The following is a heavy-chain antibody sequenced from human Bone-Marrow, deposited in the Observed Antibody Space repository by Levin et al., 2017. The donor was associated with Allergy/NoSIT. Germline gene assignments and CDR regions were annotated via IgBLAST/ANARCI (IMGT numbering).Heavy chain of an antibody. J-gene: IGHJ6*02. CDR2: IYSGGTT. Sequence: GGSLRLSCAASGFTVSTDYMHWVRQAPGRGLEWVSIIYSGGTTFYADSVKGRFTISRDRSKNTLYLQMNSLSADDTAVYYCARAATLTVLYYYYYAMDVWGQGTTVIVSS. CDR3: ARAATLTVLYYYYYAMDV. D-gene: IGHD2-21*02. V-gene: IGHV3-66*01. CDR1: GFTVSTDY.